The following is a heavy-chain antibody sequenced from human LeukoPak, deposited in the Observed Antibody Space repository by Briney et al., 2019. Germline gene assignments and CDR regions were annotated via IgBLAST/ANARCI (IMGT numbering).Heavy chain of an antibody. CDR3: AGDPSYRPWELPSGDAFDI. Sequence: VGSLRLSCAASGFTFSSYSMHWVRQAPGKGLEWVAVISYDGSNKYYADSVKGRFTMSRGNSKNTLYLQMNSLRAEDTAMYYCAGDPSYRPWELPSGDAFDIWGQGTMVTVSS. J-gene: IGHJ3*02. CDR1: GFTFSSYS. D-gene: IGHD1-26*01. CDR2: ISYDGSNK. V-gene: IGHV3-30-3*01.